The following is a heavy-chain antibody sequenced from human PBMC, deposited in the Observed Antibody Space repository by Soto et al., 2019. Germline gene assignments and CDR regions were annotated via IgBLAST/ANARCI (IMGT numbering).Heavy chain of an antibody. V-gene: IGHV4-39*01. D-gene: IGHD1-26*01. J-gene: IGHJ1*01. CDR1: GGSISSSSYY. CDR2: IYYSGST. CDR3: ARTASEPREFYQH. Sequence: SETLSLTCTVSGGSISSSSYYWGWIRQPPGKGLEWIGSIYYSGSTYYNPSLKSRVTMSVDTSENHFSLNLSSVTAADTAFYYCARTASEPREFYQHWGQGTLVTVS.